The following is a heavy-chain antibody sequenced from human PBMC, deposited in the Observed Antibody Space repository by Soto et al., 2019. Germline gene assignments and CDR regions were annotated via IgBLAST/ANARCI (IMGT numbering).Heavy chain of an antibody. Sequence: GGSLRLSCAASGFTFSSYAMSWVRQAPGKGLEWVSAISGSGGSTYYADSVKGRFTISRDNSKNTLYLQMNSLRAEDTAAYYCAKPSRPDYYDSSGYYSGAFDIWGQGTMETVSS. D-gene: IGHD3-22*01. V-gene: IGHV3-23*01. CDR3: AKPSRPDYYDSSGYYSGAFDI. CDR2: ISGSGGST. CDR1: GFTFSSYA. J-gene: IGHJ3*02.